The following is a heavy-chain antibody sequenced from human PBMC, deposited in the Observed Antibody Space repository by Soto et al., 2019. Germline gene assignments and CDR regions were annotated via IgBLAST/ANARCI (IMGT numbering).Heavy chain of an antibody. Sequence: GGSLRLSCAASGFTVSSNYMSWVRQAPGKGLEWVSVIYSGGSTYYADSVKGRFTISRHNSKNTLYLQMNSLRAEDTAVYYCARDSYCSSTSCYSSYMDVWGKGTTVTVSS. V-gene: IGHV3-53*04. CDR1: GFTVSSNY. J-gene: IGHJ6*03. CDR2: IYSGGST. D-gene: IGHD2-2*01. CDR3: ARDSYCSSTSCYSSYMDV.